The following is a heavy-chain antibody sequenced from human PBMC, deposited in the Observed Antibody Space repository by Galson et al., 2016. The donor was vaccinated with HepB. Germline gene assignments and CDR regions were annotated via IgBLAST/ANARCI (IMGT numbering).Heavy chain of an antibody. V-gene: IGHV1-2*02. CDR2: VNPNNGDT. J-gene: IGHJ6*02. Sequence: SVKVSCKASGYRFLNYGINWVRQAPGQGLEWMGWVNPNNGDTDYAQKFQGRVTMTRDTSTRTAYMELSRLRSNDTGVYYCARRDILTDWDVWGQGTTVIVSS. CDR1: GYRFLNYG. D-gene: IGHD3-9*01. CDR3: ARRDILTDWDV.